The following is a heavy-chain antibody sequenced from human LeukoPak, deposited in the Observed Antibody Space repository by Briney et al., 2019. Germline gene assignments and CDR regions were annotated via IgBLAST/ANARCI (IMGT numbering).Heavy chain of an antibody. Sequence: SETLSLTCSVSGGSVSSNNHYWTWIRQPPGKGLEWIGYIYYSGSTYYNPSLKSRVTISVDTSKNQFSLKLSSVTAADTAVYYCATQTTVIGWFDPWGQGTLVTVSS. CDR3: ATQTTVIGWFDP. V-gene: IGHV4-30-4*01. J-gene: IGHJ5*02. CDR2: IYYSGST. CDR1: GGSVSSNNHY. D-gene: IGHD4-17*01.